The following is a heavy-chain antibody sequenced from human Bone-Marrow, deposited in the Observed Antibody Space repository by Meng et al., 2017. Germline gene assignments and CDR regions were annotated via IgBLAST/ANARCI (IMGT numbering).Heavy chain of an antibody. CDR3: ARGLWFGEWSLLAPYAFDI. Sequence: GESLKISCAASRFNFSSSTMHWVRQAPGKGLEWVAVISYDGSHKYYADSVKGRFTISRDNAKNSLYLQMNSLRAEDTALYYCARGLWFGEWSLLAPYAFDIWGQGTMVTVSS. CDR2: ISYDGSHK. D-gene: IGHD3-10*01. CDR1: RFNFSSST. J-gene: IGHJ3*02. V-gene: IGHV3-30*04.